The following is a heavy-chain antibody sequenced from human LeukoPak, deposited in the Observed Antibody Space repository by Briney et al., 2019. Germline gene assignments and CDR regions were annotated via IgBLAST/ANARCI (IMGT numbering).Heavy chain of an antibody. Sequence: GGSLRLSCAASGFTFSSYGMHWVRQAQGKGLEWVAVISYDGSNKYYADSVKGRFTISRDNSKNTLYLQMNSLRAEDTAVYYCAKDRTAMLNYYYGMDVWGQGTTVTVSS. D-gene: IGHD2-2*01. CDR3: AKDRTAMLNYYYGMDV. CDR1: GFTFSSYG. CDR2: ISYDGSNK. V-gene: IGHV3-30*18. J-gene: IGHJ6*02.